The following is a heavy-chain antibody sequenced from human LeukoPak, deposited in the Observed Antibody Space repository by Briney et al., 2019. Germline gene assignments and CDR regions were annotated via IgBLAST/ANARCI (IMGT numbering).Heavy chain of an antibody. J-gene: IGHJ4*02. CDR1: GFTFSSYA. V-gene: IGHV3-7*01. Sequence: GGSLRLSCAASGFTFSSYAMHWVRQAPGKGLEWVANIRQDGSEKNYVDSVKGRFTISRDNAKNSLFLQMNNLRDEDTAVYYCARAGGSSWADYWGQGTLVTVSS. D-gene: IGHD6-13*01. CDR2: IRQDGSEK. CDR3: ARAGGSSWADY.